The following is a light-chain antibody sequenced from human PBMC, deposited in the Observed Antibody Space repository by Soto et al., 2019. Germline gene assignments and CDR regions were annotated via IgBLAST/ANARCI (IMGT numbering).Light chain of an antibody. J-gene: IGKJ4*01. V-gene: IGKV3-20*01. CDR2: VAS. Sequence: EIVLTQSPGTLSLSPGERATLSCRASQSVSSSYLAWYQQKPGQAPRLLIYVASSRATGIPDRFSGSGSGTDFTLTISRLEPEDFAVYYCQKYGSPLTFGGGTKVEIK. CDR3: QKYGSPLT. CDR1: QSVSSSY.